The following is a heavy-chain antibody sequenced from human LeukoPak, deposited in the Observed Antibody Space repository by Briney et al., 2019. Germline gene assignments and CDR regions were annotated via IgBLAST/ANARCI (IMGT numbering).Heavy chain of an antibody. J-gene: IGHJ4*02. CDR1: GFTFSSYG. V-gene: IGHV3-33*01. D-gene: IGHD6-13*01. CDR3: ARDSGRKAAAGDY. CDR2: IWYDGSNK. Sequence: GGSLRLSCAASGFTFSSYGMHWVRQAPGKGLEWVAVIWYDGSNKYYADSVKGRFTISRDNSKNTLYLQMNSLRAEDTAVYYCARDSGRKAAAGDYWGQGTLVTVSS.